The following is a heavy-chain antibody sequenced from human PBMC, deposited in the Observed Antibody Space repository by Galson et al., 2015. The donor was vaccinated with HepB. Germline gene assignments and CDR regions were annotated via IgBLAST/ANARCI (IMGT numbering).Heavy chain of an antibody. D-gene: IGHD2-2*01. J-gene: IGHJ4*02. CDR1: GFAFNSYA. V-gene: IGHV3-23*01. CDR3: SKRSSYFEY. Sequence: SLRLSCAASGFAFNSYAMSWVRQTPGKGLEWVSAMTGNGVTTYYADAVKGRFTISRDNSKNTLYLQLNTLRAEDTAIYYCSKRSSYFEYWGPGTLVTVSS. CDR2: MTGNGVTT.